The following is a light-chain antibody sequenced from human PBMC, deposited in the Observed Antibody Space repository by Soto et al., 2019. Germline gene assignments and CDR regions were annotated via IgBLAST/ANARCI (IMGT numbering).Light chain of an antibody. J-gene: IGKJ1*01. Sequence: EIVLTQSPGTLSLSPGERATLSCRASQSVSSSYLAWYQQKPGQAPRLLIYGASSRATGIPDRFSASGSGTDFTLTISGLEPEDFAVYYCQQYGSSPQTFGQGTKVDIK. V-gene: IGKV3-20*01. CDR2: GAS. CDR3: QQYGSSPQT. CDR1: QSVSSSY.